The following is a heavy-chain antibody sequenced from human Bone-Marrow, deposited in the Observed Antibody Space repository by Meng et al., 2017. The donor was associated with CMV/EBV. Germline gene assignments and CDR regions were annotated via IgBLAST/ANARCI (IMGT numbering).Heavy chain of an antibody. CDR2: INPNSGGT. D-gene: IGHD2-2*01. CDR1: GYTFTGYY. Sequence: ASVKVSCKASGYTFTGYYMHWVRQAPGQGLEWMGWINPNSGGTNYAQKFQGRVTMTRDTSISTAYMELSRLRSDDTAVYYCARGPSRGHYYYYGVDVWGQGTTVTGSS. CDR3: ARGPSRGHYYYYGVDV. V-gene: IGHV1-2*02. J-gene: IGHJ6*01.